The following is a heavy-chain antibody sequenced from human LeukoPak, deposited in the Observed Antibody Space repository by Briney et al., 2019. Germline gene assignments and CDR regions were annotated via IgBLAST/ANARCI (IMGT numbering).Heavy chain of an antibody. V-gene: IGHV3-66*01. Sequence: GGSLRLSCAASGFTFSLTYMAWVRQAPGKGLEWVSVIYSGGDTYYADSVKGRFTISRDNSKKTLYLQMNSLRAEDTAVYYCAKDSKIVGPTFRSYHYMDVWGKGTTVTVSS. CDR1: GFTFSLTY. CDR3: AKDSKIVGPTFRSYHYMDV. J-gene: IGHJ6*03. D-gene: IGHD1-26*01. CDR2: IYSGGDT.